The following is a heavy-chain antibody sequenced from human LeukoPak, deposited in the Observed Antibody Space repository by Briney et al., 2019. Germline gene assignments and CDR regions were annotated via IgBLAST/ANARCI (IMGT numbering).Heavy chain of an antibody. D-gene: IGHD3-10*01. CDR2: ISGSGGST. V-gene: IGHV3-23*01. CDR1: GFTFSSYA. J-gene: IGHJ6*02. Sequence: GGSLRLSCAASGFTFSSYAMSWVRQAPGKGLEWVSAISGSGGSTYYADSVKGRFTISRDNSKNTLYLQMNSLRAEDTAVYYCARGGYGSDYYYYGMDVWGQGTTVTVSS. CDR3: ARGGYGSDYYYYGMDV.